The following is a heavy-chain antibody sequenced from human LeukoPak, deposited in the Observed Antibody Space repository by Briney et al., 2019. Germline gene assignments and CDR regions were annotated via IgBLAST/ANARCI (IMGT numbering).Heavy chain of an antibody. CDR1: GFTFSGHA. Sequence: PGGSLRLSCAASGFTFSGHAMSWVRQAPGKGLNWLSTITGGAENTYYAGSVKGRFTISRDNSKNTVCLQMDSLRVEDTAVYYCAKVLSGSQDYWGQGTLVTVFS. D-gene: IGHD1-26*01. V-gene: IGHV3-23*01. J-gene: IGHJ4*02. CDR2: ITGGAENT. CDR3: AKVLSGSQDY.